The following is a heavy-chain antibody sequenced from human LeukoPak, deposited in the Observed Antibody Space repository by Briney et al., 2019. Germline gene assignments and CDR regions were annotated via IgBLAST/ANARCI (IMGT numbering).Heavy chain of an antibody. D-gene: IGHD1-7*01. CDR1: GYSISSGYY. CDR3: ARELELPRYNWFDP. V-gene: IGHV4-38-2*02. J-gene: IGHJ5*02. Sequence: SETLSLTCTVSGYSISSGYYWGWIRQPPGKGLEWIGSIYHSGSTYYNPSLKSRVTISVDTSKNQFSLKLSSVTAADTAVYYCARELELPRYNWFDPWGQGTLVTVSS. CDR2: IYHSGST.